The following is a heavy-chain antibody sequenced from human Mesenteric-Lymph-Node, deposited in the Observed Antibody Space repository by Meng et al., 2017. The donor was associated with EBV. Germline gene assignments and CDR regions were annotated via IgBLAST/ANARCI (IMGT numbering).Heavy chain of an antibody. CDR1: CLSLSNSGGG. J-gene: IGHJ4*02. Sequence: PLQGAGAALVKPRLTPTLAWRLSCLSLSNSGGGVGLIRQPPGKAMEWLELIYWDDDKRYNPSLKTMLSITTNTPKNPVVLTMTHMNPVDTANYYCAHVNNGRYSDDYWGQGTLVTVSS. V-gene: IGHV2-5*02. CDR3: AHVNNGRYSDDY. D-gene: IGHD2-15*01. CDR2: IYWDDDK.